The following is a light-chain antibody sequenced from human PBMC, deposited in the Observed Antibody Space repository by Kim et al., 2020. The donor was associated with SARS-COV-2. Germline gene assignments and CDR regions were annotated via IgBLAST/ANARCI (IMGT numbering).Light chain of an antibody. J-gene: IGLJ2*01. Sequence: GHSVTSSCTETRRDVGGYNFVSWYQQQPGKAPKLMIYDVNKGPSGVPDRFSGSKSGNTASLTIAGLQAEDEADYYCCSYAGSYTLVFGGGTKVTVL. CDR2: DVN. V-gene: IGLV2-11*01. CDR3: CSYAGSYTLV. CDR1: RRDVGGYNF.